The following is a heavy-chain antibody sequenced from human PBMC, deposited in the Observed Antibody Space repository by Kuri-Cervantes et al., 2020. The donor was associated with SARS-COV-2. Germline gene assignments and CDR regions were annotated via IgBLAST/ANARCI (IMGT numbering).Heavy chain of an antibody. J-gene: IGHJ4*02. V-gene: IGHV1-2*02. D-gene: IGHD3-10*01. CDR3: ARDFWPSGGYFDY. Sequence: ASVKVSRKASGYTFTSYYMHWVRQAPGQGLEWMGWINPNSGGTNYAQKFQGRVTMTRDTSISTAYMELSRLRSDDTAVYYCARDFWPSGGYFDYWGQGTLVTVSS. CDR2: INPNSGGT. CDR1: GYTFTSYY.